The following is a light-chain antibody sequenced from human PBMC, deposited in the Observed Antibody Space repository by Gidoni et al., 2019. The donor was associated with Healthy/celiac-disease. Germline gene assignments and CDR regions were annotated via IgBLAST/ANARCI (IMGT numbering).Light chain of an antibody. CDR2: LGA. J-gene: IGKJ4*01. CDR1: QSLLQSNGYNY. V-gene: IGKV2-28*01. Sequence: DILLTQSPLSLPVTPGEPASISCRSSQSLLQSNGYNYLDWYLQKPGQSPQLLIYLGANRASGVPDRFSGSGSGTDFTLKISRVEAEDVGVYYCMQALQTPLTFXGXTKVEIK. CDR3: MQALQTPLT.